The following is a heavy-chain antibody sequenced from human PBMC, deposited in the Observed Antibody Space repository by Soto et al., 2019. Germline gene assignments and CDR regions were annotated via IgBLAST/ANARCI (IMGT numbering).Heavy chain of an antibody. Sequence: PSETLSLTCTVSGGSISSYYWSWIRQPPGKGLEWIGYIYYSGSTNYNPSLKSRVTISVDTSKNQFSLKLSSVTAADTAVYYCASGVRATYYYDSSGYYFVYWGQGTLVTVSS. J-gene: IGHJ4*02. V-gene: IGHV4-59*01. CDR1: GGSISSYY. CDR3: ASGVRATYYYDSSGYYFVY. CDR2: IYYSGST. D-gene: IGHD3-22*01.